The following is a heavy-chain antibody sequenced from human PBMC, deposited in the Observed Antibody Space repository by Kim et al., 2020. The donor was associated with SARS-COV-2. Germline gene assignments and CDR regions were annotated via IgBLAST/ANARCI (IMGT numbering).Heavy chain of an antibody. Sequence: SETLSLTCTVSGASVTSSSFFWVWIRQHPGTGLEWIASIVYSGSTYYNPSLNSRVATSVDTSKNQFSLKLSSVTAADTAIYYCARLHPWAAGKAGLDPW. V-gene: IGHV4-39*01. CDR2: IVYSGST. J-gene: IGHJ5*02. CDR1: GASVTSSSFF. D-gene: IGHD6-13*01. CDR3: ARLHPWAAGKAGLDP.